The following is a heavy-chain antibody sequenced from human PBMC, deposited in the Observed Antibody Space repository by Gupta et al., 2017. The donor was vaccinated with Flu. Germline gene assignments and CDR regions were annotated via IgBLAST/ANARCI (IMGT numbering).Heavy chain of an antibody. Sequence: SGSAMHWVRQASGKGLEWVGRIRSKANSYATAYAASVKGRFTISRDDSKNTAYLQMNSLKTEDTAVYYCTGSYPFDYWGQGTLVTVSS. CDR3: TGSYPFDY. D-gene: IGHD1-26*01. CDR2: IRSKANSYAT. V-gene: IGHV3-73*01. CDR1: SGSA. J-gene: IGHJ4*02.